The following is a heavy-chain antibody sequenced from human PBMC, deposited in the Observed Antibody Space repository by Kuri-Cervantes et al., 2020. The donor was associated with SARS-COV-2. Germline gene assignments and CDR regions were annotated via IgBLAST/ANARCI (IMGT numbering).Heavy chain of an antibody. CDR1: GGSISSSSYY. CDR3: ARRGGSDFDY. CDR2: IYYSGST. J-gene: IGHJ4*02. D-gene: IGHD1-26*01. V-gene: IGHV4-39*01. Sequence: GSLRLSCTVSGGSISSSSYYWGWIRQPPGKGLEWIGSIYYSGSTYYNPSLKSRVTISVDTSKNQFSLKLSSVTAADTAVYSCARRGGSDFDYWGQGTLVTVSS.